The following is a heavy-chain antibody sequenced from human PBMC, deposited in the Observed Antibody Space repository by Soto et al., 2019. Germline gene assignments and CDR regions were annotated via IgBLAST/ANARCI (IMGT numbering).Heavy chain of an antibody. Sequence: GESLKISCKGSGYSYTSYWIGWVRQRPGRGLEWMGIINPADSETNYSPSFQGQVTISADRSTSTAFLQWSSLKASDTAMYYCARWGGTPHGMDVWGQGTTVTVYS. CDR2: INPADSET. V-gene: IGHV5-51*01. J-gene: IGHJ6*02. CDR3: ARWGGTPHGMDV. D-gene: IGHD1-26*01. CDR1: GYSYTSYW.